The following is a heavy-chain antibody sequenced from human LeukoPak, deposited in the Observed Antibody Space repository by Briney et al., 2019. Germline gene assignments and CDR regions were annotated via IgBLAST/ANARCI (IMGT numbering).Heavy chain of an antibody. V-gene: IGHV1-18*01. CDR2: ISAYNGNT. J-gene: IGHJ4*02. D-gene: IGHD3-16*02. CDR3: ARDQIFYDYVWGSYRPRSSFDY. CDR1: GYTFTSYG. Sequence: ASVKVSCKASGYTFTSYGISWVRQAPGQGLEWMGWISAYNGNTNYAQKLQGRVTMTTDTSTSTAYMELRSLRSDDTAVYYCARDQIFYDYVWGSYRPRSSFDYWGQRTLVTVSS.